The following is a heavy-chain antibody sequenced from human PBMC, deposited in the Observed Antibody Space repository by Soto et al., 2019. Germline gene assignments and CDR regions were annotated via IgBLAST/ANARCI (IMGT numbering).Heavy chain of an antibody. V-gene: IGHV1-18*01. Sequence: ASVKVSCKASGYTFTSYGFSWVRQAPGQGLEWMGWISAYNGNTNYAQKLQGRVTMTTDTSTSTAYMELRSLRSDDTAVYYCARDIVVVPAAITNDYWGQGTLVTVSS. CDR1: GYTFTSYG. CDR3: ARDIVVVPAAITNDY. D-gene: IGHD2-2*01. CDR2: ISAYNGNT. J-gene: IGHJ4*02.